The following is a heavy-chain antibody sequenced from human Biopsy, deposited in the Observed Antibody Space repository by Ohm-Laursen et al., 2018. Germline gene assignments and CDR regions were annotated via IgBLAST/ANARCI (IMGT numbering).Heavy chain of an antibody. J-gene: IGHJ3*01. V-gene: IGHV4-4*07. Sequence: SDTLSLTCDVSSGDINNYYWSWIRQPAGQGLEWIGRIYPGGSTNYNPSHKSRVTMSVDTSKKQLSLRLRSVTAADTAMYYCASVVLGPTNDAFDLWGQGTMVVVSS. CDR2: IYPGGST. CDR3: ASVVLGPTNDAFDL. D-gene: IGHD3-22*01. CDR1: SGDINNYY.